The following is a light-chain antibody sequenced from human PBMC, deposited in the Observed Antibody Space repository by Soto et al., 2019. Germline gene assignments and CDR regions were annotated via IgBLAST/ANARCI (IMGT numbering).Light chain of an antibody. J-gene: IGKJ2*01. V-gene: IGKV1-5*03. Sequence: DIQMTQSPSTLSASVGDRITITCRASQSISSWLAWYQQKPGKAPKLLIYKASSLESGVPSRFSGSGSGTEFTLTISRLQPDDFATYYCQQYTSYLYTFGKGTKLEIK. CDR2: KAS. CDR3: QQYTSYLYT. CDR1: QSISSW.